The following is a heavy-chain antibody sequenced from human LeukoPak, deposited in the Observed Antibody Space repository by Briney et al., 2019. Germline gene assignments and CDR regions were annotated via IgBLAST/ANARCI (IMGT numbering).Heavy chain of an antibody. J-gene: IGHJ4*02. D-gene: IGHD3-10*01. V-gene: IGHV3-53*01. CDR3: AKGARSYTSAFFDS. CDR1: GFIVSHNY. CDR2: IYIDGTT. Sequence: PGGSLRLSCAASGFIVSHNYMTWVRQAPGKGLEWISVIYIDGTTYYADSVKGRFTISRDQANNTLYLQMNTLRDEDTAVYYCAKGARSYTSAFFDSWGQGTQVTVSS.